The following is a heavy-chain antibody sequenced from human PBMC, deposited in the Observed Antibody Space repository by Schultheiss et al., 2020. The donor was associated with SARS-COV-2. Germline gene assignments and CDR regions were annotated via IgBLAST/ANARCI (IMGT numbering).Heavy chain of an antibody. CDR1: GGSISSGGYY. Sequence: LRLSCTVSGGSISSGGYYWSWIRQHPGKGLEWIGYIYYSGSTYYNPSLKSRVTISVDTSKNQFSLKLSSVTAADTAVYYCVKEEGHGPNNFDYWGQGTLVTSPQ. CDR3: VKEEGHGPNNFDY. V-gene: IGHV4-31*03. D-gene: IGHD2/OR15-2a*01. CDR2: IYYSGST. J-gene: IGHJ4*02.